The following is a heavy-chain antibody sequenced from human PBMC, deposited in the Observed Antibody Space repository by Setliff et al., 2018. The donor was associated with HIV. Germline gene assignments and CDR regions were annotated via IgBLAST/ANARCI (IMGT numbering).Heavy chain of an antibody. CDR3: ARAPFPVAGFDYFDH. D-gene: IGHD6-19*01. V-gene: IGHV4-4*07. Sequence: SETLSLTCEVSGGSISNYYWSWIRQPAGKGLEWIGRIFSSGNTYYNPSLKSRVTMSVNTSKNQFSLNLNSVTAADTAIYYCARAPFPVAGFDYFDHWGQGTQVTVSS. CDR2: IFSSGNT. CDR1: GGSISNYY. J-gene: IGHJ4*02.